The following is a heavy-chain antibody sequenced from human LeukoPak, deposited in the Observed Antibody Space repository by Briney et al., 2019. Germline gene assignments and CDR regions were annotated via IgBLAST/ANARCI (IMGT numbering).Heavy chain of an antibody. V-gene: IGHV1-2*02. CDR2: INPNSGGT. CDR3: ARDKSGIRSSAIVGEFDY. D-gene: IGHD3-16*01. CDR1: GYTFTGYY. J-gene: IGHJ4*02. Sequence: GASVKVSCKASGYTFTGYYMHWVRQAPGQGLEWMGWINPNSGGTNYAQRFQGRVTMTRDTSISTAYMELSRLRSDDTAVYYCARDKSGIRSSAIVGEFDYWGQGTLVTVSS.